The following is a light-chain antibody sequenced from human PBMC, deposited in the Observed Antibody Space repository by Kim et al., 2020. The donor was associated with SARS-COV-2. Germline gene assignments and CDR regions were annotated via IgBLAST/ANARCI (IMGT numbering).Light chain of an antibody. Sequence: SIKLSCNGTSCDVGGYYYVSWYQQHAAKAPNLLIYDVTKRPAGVSTCFSGSKSGNTASLTISGLQAEDEADYYCSSYRSTSTVVFGGGTKVTVL. CDR1: SCDVGGYYY. CDR2: DVT. J-gene: IGLJ2*01. CDR3: SSYRSTSTVV. V-gene: IGLV2-14*04.